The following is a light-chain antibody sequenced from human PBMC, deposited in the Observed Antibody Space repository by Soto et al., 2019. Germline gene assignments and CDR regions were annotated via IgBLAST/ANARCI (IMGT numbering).Light chain of an antibody. CDR3: GADHGSGSNFVSYV. Sequence: QPVLTQPPSASASLGASVTLTCTLSSGYSNYKVDWYQQRPGKGPRFVMRVGTGGIVGSKGVGIPDRCSVLGSGLNRYLTFKSIQEEDGSDYHCGADHGSGSNFVSYVFGTGTKVTVL. V-gene: IGLV9-49*01. CDR2: VGTGGIVG. CDR1: SGYSNYK. J-gene: IGLJ1*01.